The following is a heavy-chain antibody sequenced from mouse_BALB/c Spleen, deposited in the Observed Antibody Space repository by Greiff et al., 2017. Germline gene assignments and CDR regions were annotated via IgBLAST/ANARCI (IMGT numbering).Heavy chain of an antibody. Sequence: EVKLMESGGGLVQPGGSLRLSCATSGFTFTDYYMSWVRQPPGKALEWLGFIRNKANGYTTEYSASVKGRFTISRDNSQSILYLQMNTLRAEDSATYYCARGGYFDDWGQGTTRTVSS. J-gene: IGHJ2*01. CDR1: GFTFTDYY. V-gene: IGHV7-3*02. CDR2: IRNKANGYTT. CDR3: ARGGYFDD.